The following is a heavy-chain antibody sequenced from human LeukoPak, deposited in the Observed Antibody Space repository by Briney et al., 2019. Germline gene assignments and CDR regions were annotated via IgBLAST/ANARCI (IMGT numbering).Heavy chain of an antibody. Sequence: GGSLRPSCVVSGFTFSDYAMSWVRQAPEKGLDWVSVISGSAHKIRYADSVKGRFTISRDNSENTVYLQMNNLRAEDTALYYCAGRPTGYSSGYVYWGQGALVTVSS. V-gene: IGHV3-23*01. CDR2: ISGSAHKI. CDR3: AGRPTGYSSGYVY. J-gene: IGHJ4*02. D-gene: IGHD5-18*01. CDR1: GFTFSDYA.